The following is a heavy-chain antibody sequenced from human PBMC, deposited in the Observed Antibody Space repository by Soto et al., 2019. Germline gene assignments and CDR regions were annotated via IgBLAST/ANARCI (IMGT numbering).Heavy chain of an antibody. Sequence: ETLSLTCTVSGGSVSTYYWSWIRQPPGKELEWIGYMYYSGSSNYNPSLKSRVTISIDTSKNQFSLRLTSVTAADTAVYYCARDLGGRADYWGQGILVTVSS. J-gene: IGHJ4*02. CDR1: GGSVSTYY. D-gene: IGHD3-10*01. CDR2: MYYSGSS. CDR3: ARDLGGRADY. V-gene: IGHV4-59*02.